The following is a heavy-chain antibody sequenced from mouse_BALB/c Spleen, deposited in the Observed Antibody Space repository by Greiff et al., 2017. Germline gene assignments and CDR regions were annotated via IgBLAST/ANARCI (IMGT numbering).Heavy chain of an antibody. CDR2: ILPGSGST. J-gene: IGHJ3*01. V-gene: IGHV1-9*01. CDR1: GYTFSSYW. CDR3: ARGTRVLYSWFAY. Sequence: VQLVEPGAALMKPGASVKIPCKATGYTFSSYWIEWVKQRPGHGLEWIGEILPGSGSTNYNEKFKGKATFTADTSSNTAYMQLSSLTSEDSAVYYCARGTRVLYSWFAYWGQGTLVTVSA. D-gene: IGHD3-1*01.